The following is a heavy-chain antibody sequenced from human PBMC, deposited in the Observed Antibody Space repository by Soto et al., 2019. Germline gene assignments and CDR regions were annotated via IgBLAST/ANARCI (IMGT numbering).Heavy chain of an antibody. CDR2: IIPIFGTA. J-gene: IGHJ4*02. D-gene: IGHD3-16*02. Sequence: GVSVKVSCKASGYTFTSYAMHWVCQAPGQRLEWMGGIIPIFGTANYAQKFQGRVTITADESTSTAYMELSSLRSEDTAVYYCARGRELSLSHNFDYWGQGTLVTVSS. CDR3: ARGRELSLSHNFDY. V-gene: IGHV1-69*13. CDR1: GYTFTSYA.